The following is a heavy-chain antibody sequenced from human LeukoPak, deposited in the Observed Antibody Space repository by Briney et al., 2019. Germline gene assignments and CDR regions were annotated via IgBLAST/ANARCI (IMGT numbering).Heavy chain of an antibody. CDR3: ARGECSGGSCLSTFDY. Sequence: ASVKVSCKASGYTFTSYYMHWVRQAPGQGLEWMGIINPSGGSTSYAQKFQGRVTMTRDTSTSTVYMELSSLRSEDTAVYYCARGECSGGSCLSTFDYWGQGTLVTVSS. D-gene: IGHD2-15*01. J-gene: IGHJ4*02. V-gene: IGHV1-46*01. CDR1: GYTFTSYY. CDR2: INPSGGST.